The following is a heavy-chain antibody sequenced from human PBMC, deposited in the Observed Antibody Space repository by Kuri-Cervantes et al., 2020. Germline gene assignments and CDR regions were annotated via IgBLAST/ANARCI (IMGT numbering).Heavy chain of an antibody. J-gene: IGHJ4*02. D-gene: IGHD3-10*01. CDR2: ISSTSSHI. CDR3: ARGIDY. CDR1: GFTFSSHS. V-gene: IGHV3-21*01. Sequence: GESLKISCTASGFTFSSHSMNWVRQAPGKGLEWVSAISSTSSHIYYGDLVKGRFTISRDNAKNSLYLQMNSLRDEDTAVYYCARGIDYWGQGTLVTVSS.